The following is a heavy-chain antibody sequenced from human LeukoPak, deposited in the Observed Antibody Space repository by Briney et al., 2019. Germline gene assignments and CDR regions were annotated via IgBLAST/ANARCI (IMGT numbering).Heavy chain of an antibody. V-gene: IGHV1-18*01. Sequence: GASVKVSCKASGYTFTSYDFNWVRQATGQGLEWMGWISAYNGNTNYAQKLQGRVTMTTDTSTSTAYMELRSLRSDDTAVYYCARIYDSTWYFDLWGRGTLVTVSS. CDR1: GYTFTSYD. D-gene: IGHD3-22*01. CDR2: ISAYNGNT. J-gene: IGHJ2*01. CDR3: ARIYDSTWYFDL.